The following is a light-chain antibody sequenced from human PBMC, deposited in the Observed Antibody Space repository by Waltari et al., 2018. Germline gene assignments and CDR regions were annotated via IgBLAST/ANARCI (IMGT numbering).Light chain of an antibody. J-gene: IGKJ5*01. CDR1: QTISSRY. V-gene: IGKV3-20*01. CDR3: QQYGGSVPVT. CDR2: CAS. Sequence: EIVLTQSPGTLSLSSGERATLSCRASQTISSRYLVWYQQRPGQAPRLLIYCASTRATGIPDSFSGSGSGTDFTLTISGLEPEDFAVYYCQQYGGSVPVTFGQGTRLEIK.